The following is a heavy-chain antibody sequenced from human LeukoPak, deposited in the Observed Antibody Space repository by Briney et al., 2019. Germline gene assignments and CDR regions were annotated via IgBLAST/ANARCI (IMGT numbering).Heavy chain of an antibody. Sequence: GRSLRLSCAASGFTFSSYGMHWVRQAPGKGLEWVAVIWYDGSNKYYADSVKGRLTISRDNSKNTLYLQMNSLRAEDTAVYYCAKDRLHCSGGSCYSGYFDYWGQGTLVTVSS. CDR2: IWYDGSNK. V-gene: IGHV3-33*06. J-gene: IGHJ4*02. CDR3: AKDRLHCSGGSCYSGYFDY. D-gene: IGHD2-15*01. CDR1: GFTFSSYG.